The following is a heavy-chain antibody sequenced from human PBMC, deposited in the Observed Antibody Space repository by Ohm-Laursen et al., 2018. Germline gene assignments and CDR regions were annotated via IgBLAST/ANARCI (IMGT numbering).Heavy chain of an antibody. CDR2: INPSGGST. J-gene: IGHJ4*02. CDR3: VGVVTPYYFDY. CDR1: GYTFTSYY. Sequence: ASVKASCKASGYTFTSYYMHWVRQAPGQGLEWMGIINPSGGSTGYAQKFQGRVTMTRDTSTSTVYMELSSLRSEDTAVYYCVGVVTPYYFDYWGQGTLVTVSS. D-gene: IGHD5-18*01. V-gene: IGHV1-46*03.